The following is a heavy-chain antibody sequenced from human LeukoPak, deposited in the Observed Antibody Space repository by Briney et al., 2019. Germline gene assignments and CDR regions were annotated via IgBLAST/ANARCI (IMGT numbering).Heavy chain of an antibody. CDR1: GFTFSSYS. CDR3: ARPFNYGDYENDY. D-gene: IGHD4-17*01. Sequence: GGSLRVSCAASGFTFSSYSMNWVRQAPGKGLEWVSSISSSSSYIYYADSVKGRFTISRDNAKNSLYLQMNSLRAEDTAVYYCARPFNYGDYENDYWGQGTLVTVSS. J-gene: IGHJ4*02. V-gene: IGHV3-21*01. CDR2: ISSSSSYI.